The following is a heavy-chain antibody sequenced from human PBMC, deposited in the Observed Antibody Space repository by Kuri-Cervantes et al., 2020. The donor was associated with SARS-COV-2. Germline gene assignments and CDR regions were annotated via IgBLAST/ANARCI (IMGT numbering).Heavy chain of an antibody. CDR3: ARDPTAGRLRYFDWFSSGPSNYYGMDV. D-gene: IGHD3-9*01. Sequence: GESLKISCAASGFTFSSYSMNWARQAPGKGLEWVSSISSSSSYIYYADSVKGRFTISRDNAKNSLYLQMNSLRAEDTAVYYCARDPTAGRLRYFDWFSSGPSNYYGMDVWGQGTTVTVSS. CDR2: ISSSSSYI. CDR1: GFTFSSYS. V-gene: IGHV3-21*01. J-gene: IGHJ6*02.